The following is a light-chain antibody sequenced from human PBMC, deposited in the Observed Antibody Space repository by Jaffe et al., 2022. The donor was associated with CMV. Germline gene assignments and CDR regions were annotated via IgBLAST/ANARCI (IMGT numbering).Light chain of an antibody. J-gene: IGKJ2*02. Sequence: EIVLTQSPGTLSLSPGERATLSCRASQSLSSNRLAWYQQKPGQAPRLLIYGASSRATGIPDRFSGSGSGTDFTLTISRLEPEDFVGYYCHQYGSSPRTFGQGTKLEIK. CDR2: GAS. CDR3: HQYGSSPRT. CDR1: QSLSSNR. V-gene: IGKV3-20*01.